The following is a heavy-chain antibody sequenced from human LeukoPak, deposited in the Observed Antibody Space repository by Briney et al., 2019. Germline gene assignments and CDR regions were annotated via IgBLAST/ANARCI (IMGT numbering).Heavy chain of an antibody. CDR1: GFTFSSYA. J-gene: IGHJ4*02. CDR3: AKDFPGSGSPVWDFDY. CDR2: ISYDGSNK. V-gene: IGHV3-30-3*01. Sequence: PGGSLRLSCAASGFTFSSYAMHWVRQAPGKGLEWVAVISYDGSNKYYADSVKGRFTISRDNSKNTLYLQMNSLRAEDTAVYYCAKDFPGSGSPVWDFDYWGQGTLVTVSS. D-gene: IGHD3-10*01.